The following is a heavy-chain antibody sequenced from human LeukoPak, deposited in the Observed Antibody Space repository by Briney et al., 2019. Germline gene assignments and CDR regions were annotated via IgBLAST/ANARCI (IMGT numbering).Heavy chain of an antibody. CDR2: ISSSGSTI. V-gene: IGHV3-48*03. Sequence: GGSLRLSCAASGFTFSSYEMNWVRQAPGKGLEWVSYISSSGSTIYYADSVKGRFTISRDNAKNSLYLQMNSLRAEDTAVYYWARERGYYDSSGYGDDYWGQGTLVTVSS. J-gene: IGHJ4*02. CDR1: GFTFSSYE. D-gene: IGHD3-22*01. CDR3: ARERGYYDSSGYGDDY.